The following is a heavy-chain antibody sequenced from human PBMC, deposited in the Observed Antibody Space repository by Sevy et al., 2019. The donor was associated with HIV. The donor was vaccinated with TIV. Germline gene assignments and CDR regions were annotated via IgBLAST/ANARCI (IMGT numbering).Heavy chain of an antibody. J-gene: IGHJ4*02. D-gene: IGHD5-12*01. CDR2: IYWDDDK. CDR3: AYRSGYHSLDY. CDR1: GFSLSTRGVG. Sequence: SGPTLVKSTQTLTLTCTFSGFSLSTRGVGVAWIRQPPGKALEWLALIYWDDDKRYSPCLKRRLTITKDTSKNQVVLTMTNMDPVDTATYYCAYRSGYHSLDYWGQGTLVTVSS. V-gene: IGHV2-5*02.